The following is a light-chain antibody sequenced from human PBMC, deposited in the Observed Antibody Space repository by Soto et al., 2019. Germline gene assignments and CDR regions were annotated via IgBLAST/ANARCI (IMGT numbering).Light chain of an antibody. V-gene: IGKV3-15*01. Sequence: DIVMTQSPATLSVAPGERVTFSCRASQGVSRTFAWYQHKPGQAPRLLISGAFTGATGIPARFSGSGSGTDFTLTISSLQSEDCAIYDCQQYHTWPITFGGGTKVEIK. CDR1: QGVSRT. CDR2: GAF. J-gene: IGKJ4*01. CDR3: QQYHTWPIT.